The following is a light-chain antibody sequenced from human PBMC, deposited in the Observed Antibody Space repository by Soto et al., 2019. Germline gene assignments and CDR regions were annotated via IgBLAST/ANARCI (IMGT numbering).Light chain of an antibody. CDR1: QSVSSN. CDR3: QQYGSSPPIT. V-gene: IGKV3-20*01. Sequence: EIVLTQSPATLSLSPGERATLSCRASQSVSSNLAWYQQKLGQAPRVLIYGASTRATGTPARFSGSGSGTDFTLTISRLEPEDFAVYYCQQYGSSPPITFGQGTRLEIK. CDR2: GAS. J-gene: IGKJ5*01.